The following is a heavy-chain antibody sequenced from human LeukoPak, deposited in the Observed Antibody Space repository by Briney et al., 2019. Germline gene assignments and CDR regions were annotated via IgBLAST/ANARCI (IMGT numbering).Heavy chain of an antibody. Sequence: GGSLRLSCAASGFTFSSYAMSWVRQAPGKGLEWVSVISGSGGSIDYADSVKGRFTISRDNSKNTLYLQMNSLRDEDTAIYYCAKVRAMTTVTSDPFQHWGQGTQVTVSS. D-gene: IGHD4-17*01. CDR1: GFTFSSYA. J-gene: IGHJ1*01. CDR3: AKVRAMTTVTSDPFQH. CDR2: ISGSGGSI. V-gene: IGHV3-23*01.